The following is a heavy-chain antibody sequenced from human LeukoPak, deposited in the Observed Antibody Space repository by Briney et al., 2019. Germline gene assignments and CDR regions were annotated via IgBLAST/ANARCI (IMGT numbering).Heavy chain of an antibody. CDR3: AREVYCGGDCPLYYYYYMDV. CDR1: GFTVSSNY. D-gene: IGHD2-21*01. J-gene: IGHJ6*03. Sequence: GGSLRLSCAASGFTVSSNYMSWVRQAPGKGLEWVSVLYSDGSTYYADSVKGRFTISRDNSKNTLYLQMNSLRAEDTAVYYWAREVYCGGDCPLYYYYYMDVWGKGTTVTVSS. CDR2: LYSDGST. V-gene: IGHV3-53*01.